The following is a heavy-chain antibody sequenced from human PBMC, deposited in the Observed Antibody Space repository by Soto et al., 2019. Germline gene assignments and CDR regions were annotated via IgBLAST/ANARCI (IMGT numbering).Heavy chain of an antibody. Sequence: PGGSLRLSCAASGFTCSSYSMNWVRQAPGKGLEWVSSISSSSSYIYYADSVKGRFTISRDNAKNSLYLQMNSLRAEDTAVYYCASVLLWFGELPGPNWFDPWGQGTLVTVSS. J-gene: IGHJ5*02. CDR2: ISSSSSYI. CDR3: ASVLLWFGELPGPNWFDP. CDR1: GFTCSSYS. V-gene: IGHV3-21*01. D-gene: IGHD3-10*01.